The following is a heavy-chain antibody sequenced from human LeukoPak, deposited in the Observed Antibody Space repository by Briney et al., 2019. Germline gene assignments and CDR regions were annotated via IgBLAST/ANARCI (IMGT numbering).Heavy chain of an antibody. J-gene: IGHJ4*02. D-gene: IGHD6-19*01. V-gene: IGHV3-33*01. CDR1: GFTFSSYG. CDR2: IWYDGSNK. Sequence: PGRSLRLSCAASGFTFSSYGMHWVRQAPGKGLEWVAVIWYDGSNKYYADSVKGRFTISRDNSKNTLYLQMNILRAEDTAVYYCARSFVAVAAPYYFDHWGQGTLVTVSS. CDR3: ARSFVAVAAPYYFDH.